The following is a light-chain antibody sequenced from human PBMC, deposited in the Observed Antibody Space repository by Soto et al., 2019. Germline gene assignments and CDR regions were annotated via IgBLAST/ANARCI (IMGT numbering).Light chain of an antibody. CDR1: QGISSY. Sequence: IQLTQSPSSLSASVGDRVTITCRASQGISSYLAWYQQKPGKAPKLLIYAASTLQSGVPSRFSGSGSGTDFTLTIRSLQPEDFETYYCQQLNSYPLTFGGGTKVEIK. J-gene: IGKJ4*01. CDR2: AAS. V-gene: IGKV1-9*01. CDR3: QQLNSYPLT.